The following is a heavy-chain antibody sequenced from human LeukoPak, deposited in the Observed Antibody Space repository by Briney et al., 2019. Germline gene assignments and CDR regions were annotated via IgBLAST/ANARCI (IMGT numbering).Heavy chain of an antibody. CDR2: VHTSGST. J-gene: IGHJ4*02. CDR3: ASLHQVRGLTVFDY. Sequence: SETLSLTCDVSGGSIHTYYWSWIRQFAGKGLEWIGRVHTSGSTNYNPSFKSRVTLSQDTSKNQVYLRLTSVTAADTAVYYCASLHQVRGLTVFDYWGQGTLVTVSS. D-gene: IGHD3-10*01. CDR1: GGSIHTYY. V-gene: IGHV4-4*07.